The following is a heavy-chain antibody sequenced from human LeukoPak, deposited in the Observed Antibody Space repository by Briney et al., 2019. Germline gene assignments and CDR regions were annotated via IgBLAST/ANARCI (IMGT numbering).Heavy chain of an antibody. Sequence: GGSLRLSCAASGFTFSSYAMSWVHQAPGKGLEWVSAISGSGGSTYYADSVKGRFTISRDNSKNTLYLQMNSLRAEDTAVYYCAKDGRVTYYYDSSGYYSPWGQGTLVTVSS. J-gene: IGHJ5*02. CDR2: ISGSGGST. CDR3: AKDGRVTYYYDSSGYYSP. D-gene: IGHD3-22*01. V-gene: IGHV3-23*01. CDR1: GFTFSSYA.